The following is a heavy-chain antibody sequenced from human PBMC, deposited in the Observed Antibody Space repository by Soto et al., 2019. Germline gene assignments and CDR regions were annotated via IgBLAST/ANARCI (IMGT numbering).Heavy chain of an antibody. D-gene: IGHD4-17*01. J-gene: IGHJ4*02. CDR1: GFTFSSYS. CDR2: ISSSSSTI. Sequence: EVQLVESGGGLVQPGGSLRLSCAASGFTFSSYSMNWVRQAPGKGLEWVSYISSSSSTIYYADSVKGRFTISRDNAKNSLYLHMNSLRDEDTAVYYCARGVWGYGDRSSDYWGQGTLVTVSS. CDR3: ARGVWGYGDRSSDY. V-gene: IGHV3-48*02.